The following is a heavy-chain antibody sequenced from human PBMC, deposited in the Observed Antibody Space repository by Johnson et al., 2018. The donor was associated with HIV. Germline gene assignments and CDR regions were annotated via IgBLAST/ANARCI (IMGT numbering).Heavy chain of an antibody. CDR1: GFTVSSNY. CDR2: LYSGGST. Sequence: EVQLVESGGGLVQPGGSLRLSCAASGFTVSSNYMSWVRQAPGKGLEWVTVLYSGGSTYYADSVKGRFTISRDKSKNTVYLQMKSLRADDTAVYYCAKDRSIYDIIYAFDIWGQGTMVTVSS. D-gene: IGHD3-9*01. V-gene: IGHV3-66*01. CDR3: AKDRSIYDIIYAFDI. J-gene: IGHJ3*02.